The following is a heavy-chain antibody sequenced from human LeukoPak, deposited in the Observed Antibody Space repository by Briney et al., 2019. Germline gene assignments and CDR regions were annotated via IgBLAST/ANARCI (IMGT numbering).Heavy chain of an antibody. CDR1: GYSLTNYG. CDR3: ARDGSGTWSDP. D-gene: IGHD3-10*01. V-gene: IGHV1-18*01. Sequence: ASVKVSCKASGYSLTNYGITWVRQAPGLGLEWMGWINAFNGDRDHAQKFQGRVTMTTDTSTSTAYMELRSLRSDDTAVYYCARDGSGTWSDPWGQGTLVTVSS. J-gene: IGHJ5*02. CDR2: INAFNGDR.